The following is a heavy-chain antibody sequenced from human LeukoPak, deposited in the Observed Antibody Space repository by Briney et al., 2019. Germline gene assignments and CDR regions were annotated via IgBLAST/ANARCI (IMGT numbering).Heavy chain of an antibody. Sequence: GGSLRLSCAASGFTFTNAWMSWVRQAPGKGLGWVGRIKSKTEGETADYAAPVKGRFAISRDDSKNTLYLHMNSLKTEDTAVYYCTTVYCSSTSCAMSGNYWGQGTLVTVSS. CDR2: IKSKTEGETA. CDR1: GFTFTNAW. J-gene: IGHJ4*02. V-gene: IGHV3-15*01. CDR3: TTVYCSSTSCAMSGNY. D-gene: IGHD2-2*01.